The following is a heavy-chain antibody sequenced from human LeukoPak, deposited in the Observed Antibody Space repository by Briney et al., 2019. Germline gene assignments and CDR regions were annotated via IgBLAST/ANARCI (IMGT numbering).Heavy chain of an antibody. CDR2: INPNSGGT. Sequence: ASVKVSCKASGYTFTGYYMHWVRQAPGQGLEWMGGINPNSGGTNYARKVQGRVTMTRDTSISKAYMELSRLSSHDTAVYYCARGDYDSSGHPSPYYYYYMDVWGKGTTVTVSS. V-gene: IGHV1-2*02. CDR3: ARGDYDSSGHPSPYYYYYMDV. J-gene: IGHJ6*03. CDR1: GYTFTGYY. D-gene: IGHD3-22*01.